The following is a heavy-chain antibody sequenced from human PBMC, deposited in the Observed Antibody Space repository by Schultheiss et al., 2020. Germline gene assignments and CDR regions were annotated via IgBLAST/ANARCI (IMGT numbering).Heavy chain of an antibody. D-gene: IGHD1-26*01. CDR1: GGSISSSSYY. CDR3: ASGVGAGMV. V-gene: IGHV4-39*01. CDR2: IYYSGST. J-gene: IGHJ4*02. Sequence: SETLSLTCTVSGGSISSSSYYWGWIRQPPGKGLAWIGSIYYSGSTYYNPSLKSRVTISVDTSKNQFSPKLSSVTAADTAVYYCASGVGAGMVWGQGTLVTVSS.